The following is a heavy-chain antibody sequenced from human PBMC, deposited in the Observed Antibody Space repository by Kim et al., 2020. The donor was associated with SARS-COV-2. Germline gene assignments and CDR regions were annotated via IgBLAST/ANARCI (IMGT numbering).Heavy chain of an antibody. J-gene: IGHJ4*02. Sequence: GGSLRLSCAASGFMFSAYYMKWNRQTPGKGLEWDSYISSSGDRVYYADSVKGRFTISRDNAKNSLYLQMNSLRADDTAVYYCARIYDGGDYWGQGTLVT. V-gene: IGHV3-11*01. CDR2: ISSSGDRV. D-gene: IGHD5-12*01. CDR3: ARIYDGGDY. CDR1: GFMFSAYY.